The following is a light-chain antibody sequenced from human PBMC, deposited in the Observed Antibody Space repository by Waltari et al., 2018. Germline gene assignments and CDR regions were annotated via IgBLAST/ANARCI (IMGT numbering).Light chain of an antibody. V-gene: IGLV3-1*01. CDR2: QDT. J-gene: IGLJ2*01. CDR3: QAWDSSTAV. Sequence: SYELTQPPSVSVSPGQTASITCSGDKLGDQSACWYQQKQGQSPLVGIYQDTKRPPGIPERFSGSNSGNTATLTISGTQAMDEADYYCQAWDSSTAVFGGGTKLTVL. CDR1: KLGDQS.